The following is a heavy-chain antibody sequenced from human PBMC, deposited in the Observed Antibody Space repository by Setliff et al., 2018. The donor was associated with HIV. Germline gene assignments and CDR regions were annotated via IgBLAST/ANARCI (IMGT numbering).Heavy chain of an antibody. D-gene: IGHD6-13*01. CDR1: GGTFSSYS. J-gene: IGHJ5*02. CDR3: ARAGIATSQNWFDP. V-gene: IGHV1-69*13. CDR2: IIPVFGSA. Sequence: ASVKVSCKASGGTFSSYSITWVRQAPGQGLEWVGGIIPVFGSANYAQKFQGRVTITADESTTTAYLELTSLRSEDTAVYYCARAGIATSQNWFDPWGQGTLVTVPQ.